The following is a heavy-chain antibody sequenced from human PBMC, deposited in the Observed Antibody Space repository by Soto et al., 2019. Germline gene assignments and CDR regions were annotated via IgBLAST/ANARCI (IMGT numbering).Heavy chain of an antibody. J-gene: IGHJ6*02. V-gene: IGHV1-69*13. CDR2: IIPIFGTA. CDR3: ARGGYCSSTSCYTAYYYYYGMDV. D-gene: IGHD2-2*02. Sequence: GASVKVSCKASGGTFSSYAISWVRQAPGQGLEWMGGIIPIFGTANYAQKFQGRVTITADESTSTAYMELSSLRSEDTAVYYCARGGYCSSTSCYTAYYYYYGMDVWGQGTTVTVSS. CDR1: GGTFSSYA.